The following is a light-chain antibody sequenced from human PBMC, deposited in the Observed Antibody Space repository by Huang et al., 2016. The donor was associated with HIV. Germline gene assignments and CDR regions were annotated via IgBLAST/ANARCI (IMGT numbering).Light chain of an antibody. CDR3: QQSYNTPPT. V-gene: IGKV1-39*01. CDR1: QSISNY. J-gene: IGKJ1*01. Sequence: DIQMTQSPASLSASVGDRVTITCRATQSISNYVNWYQQKTGKAPTLLIYGASTLQSGVQSRFSGSGAGTDFTLTISSLQPEDFTTYYCQQSYNTPPTFGQGTKVEI. CDR2: GAS.